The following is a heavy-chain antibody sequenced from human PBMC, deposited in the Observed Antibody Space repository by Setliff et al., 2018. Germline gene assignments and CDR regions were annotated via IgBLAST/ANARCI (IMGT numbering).Heavy chain of an antibody. J-gene: IGHJ4*02. Sequence: SETLSLTCAASGGSFTYYHWTWIRQPPGKGLEWIGEINHSGSTNYNPSLKSRVTISIDTSKNQFSLNLRSVTAADTAVYYCARGRNIEARLLDSWGQGNLVTVSS. V-gene: IGHV4-34*01. CDR3: ARGRNIEARLLDS. D-gene: IGHD6-6*01. CDR1: GGSFTYYH. CDR2: INHSGST.